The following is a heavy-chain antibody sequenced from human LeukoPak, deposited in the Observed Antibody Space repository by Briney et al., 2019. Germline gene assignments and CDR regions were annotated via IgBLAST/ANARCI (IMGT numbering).Heavy chain of an antibody. CDR3: ARDLVRSGYDLDAFDI. CDR1: GGSISSGGYY. CDR2: IYHSGST. Sequence: PSGTLSLTCGVSGGSISSGGYYWSWIRQPPGKGLEWIGYIYHSGSTYYNPSLKSRVTISVDRSKNQFSLKLSSVTASDTAVYYCARDLVRSGYDLDAFDIWGQGTMVTVSS. J-gene: IGHJ3*02. D-gene: IGHD5-12*01. V-gene: IGHV4-30-2*01.